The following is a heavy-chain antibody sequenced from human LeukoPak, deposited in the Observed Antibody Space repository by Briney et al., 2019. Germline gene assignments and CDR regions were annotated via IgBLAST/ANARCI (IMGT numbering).Heavy chain of an antibody. Sequence: SETLSLTCAVYGGSFSGYYWSWIRQPPGKGLEWIGEINHSGSTNYNPSLKSRVTISVDTSKNQFSLKLSSVTAADTAVYYCARAALMEWPYTPFDYWGQGTLVTVSS. V-gene: IGHV4-34*01. CDR1: GGSFSGYY. CDR2: INHSGST. D-gene: IGHD3-3*01. J-gene: IGHJ4*02. CDR3: ARAALMEWPYTPFDY.